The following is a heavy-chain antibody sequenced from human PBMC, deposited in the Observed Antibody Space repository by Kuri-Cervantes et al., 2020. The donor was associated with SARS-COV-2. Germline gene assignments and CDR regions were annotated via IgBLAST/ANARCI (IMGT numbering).Heavy chain of an antibody. J-gene: IGHJ4*02. Sequence: GESLKISCAASGFTFSSYWMSWVRQAPGKGLEWVANIKQDGSEKYYVDSVKGRFTISRDNAKNSLYLQMNSLRAEDTAVYYCARGSSPRSGWYFDYWGQGTLVTVSS. D-gene: IGHD6-19*01. CDR1: GFTFSSYW. V-gene: IGHV3-7*03. CDR2: IKQDGSEK. CDR3: ARGSSPRSGWYFDY.